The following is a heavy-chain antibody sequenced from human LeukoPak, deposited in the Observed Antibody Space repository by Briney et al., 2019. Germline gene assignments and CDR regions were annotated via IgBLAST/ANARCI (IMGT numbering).Heavy chain of an antibody. D-gene: IGHD4-17*01. CDR2: TYGDGITT. CDR3: AKSYFTYGSDAFDV. CDR1: GFTLSSFA. J-gene: IGHJ3*01. V-gene: IGHV3-23*01. Sequence: GGSLRLSCAASGFTLSSFAMSWVRQAPGKGLEWVATTYGDGITTNYADSARGRFAISRVNSKNTLSLQMNSLRAEDTAIYYCAKSYFTYGSDAFDVWGQGTMVIVSS.